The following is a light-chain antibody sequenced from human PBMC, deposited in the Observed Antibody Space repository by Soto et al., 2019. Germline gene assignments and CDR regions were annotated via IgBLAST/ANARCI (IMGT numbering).Light chain of an antibody. CDR2: EVG. Sequence: QSVLTQPASVSGSPGQSITISCSGTSSDVGGYKYVSWYQQHPGKAPKLMIYEVGNRPSGVSRRFSGSKSGNTASLTIFGLQAEDEADYYCSSYTSSSTLVFGGGTQLTVL. J-gene: IGLJ7*01. CDR3: SSYTSSSTLV. CDR1: SSDVGGYKY. V-gene: IGLV2-14*01.